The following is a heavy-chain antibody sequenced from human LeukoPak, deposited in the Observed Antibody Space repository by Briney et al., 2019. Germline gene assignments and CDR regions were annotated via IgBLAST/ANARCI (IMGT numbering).Heavy chain of an antibody. CDR2: ISYDGSNK. Sequence: AGSLRLSCAASGFTFSTYGMHWVRQAPGKGLEWVAVISYDGSNKYYADSVKGRFTISRDNSKNTLYLQINSLRAEDAAVYYCANDRSMGLDYWGQGTLVSVSS. V-gene: IGHV3-30*18. J-gene: IGHJ4*02. CDR3: ANDRSMGLDY. D-gene: IGHD3-10*01. CDR1: GFTFSTYG.